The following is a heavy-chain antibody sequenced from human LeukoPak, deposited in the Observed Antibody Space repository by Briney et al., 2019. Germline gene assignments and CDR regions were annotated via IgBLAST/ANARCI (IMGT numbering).Heavy chain of an antibody. V-gene: IGHV3-11*01. CDR2: NRSSGSSI. CDR3: ARPSTPRAAAGYYYFYGMDV. CDR1: GFIFRDYY. D-gene: IGHD6-13*01. Sequence: GGSLRLSCAASGFIFRDYYMSWIRHAPGKAQVGLSYNRSSGSSIYYAVCVKGRLTISRDNAQNPLYLLMDSLRAEDTAVYCCARPSTPRAAAGYYYFYGMDVWGQGTTVTV. J-gene: IGHJ6*02.